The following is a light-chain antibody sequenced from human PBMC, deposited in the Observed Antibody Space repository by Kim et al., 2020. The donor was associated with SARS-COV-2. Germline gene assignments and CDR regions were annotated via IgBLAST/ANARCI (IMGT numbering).Light chain of an antibody. V-gene: IGKV3-20*01. CDR3: QQYDGSPPWA. J-gene: IGKJ1*01. CDR2: GAS. Sequence: DIGLTQSPGTLSLSPGERAALSCRASQTVSTNYLAWYQQNRGQAPRLLIYGASTRATGIPDRFSGSGSGTDFTLTISRVEPEDSAVYYCQQYDGSPPWAFGQGTKVEI. CDR1: QTVSTNY.